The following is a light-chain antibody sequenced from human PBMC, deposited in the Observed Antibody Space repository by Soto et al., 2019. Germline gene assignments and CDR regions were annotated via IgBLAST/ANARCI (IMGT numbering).Light chain of an antibody. Sequence: DIKMTQSPSSLFASVGDRVTITCRASQGISNYLAWYQQKPGKDPKLLIYAASTLQSGVPSRFSGSGSGTDFSLTISSLQPEDVATYYCQKYNSAPWTFGQGTKVEIK. CDR2: AAS. J-gene: IGKJ1*01. CDR1: QGISNY. V-gene: IGKV1-27*01. CDR3: QKYNSAPWT.